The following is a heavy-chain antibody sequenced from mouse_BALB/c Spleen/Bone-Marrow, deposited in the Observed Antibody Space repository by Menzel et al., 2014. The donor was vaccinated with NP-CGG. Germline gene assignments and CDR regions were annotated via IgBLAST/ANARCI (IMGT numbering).Heavy chain of an antibody. CDR2: ISHSGGSS. Sequence: EVHLVESGGGFVQPGGSLKLSCAASGFTFSSYIMSWVRQTPEKRLEWVAYISHSGGSSYYLDTVKGRFTISRDNAKSTLYLQMSGLKSEDTATYYCARVSPYWYFDVWGAGTTVTVSS. J-gene: IGHJ1*01. CDR1: GFTFSSYI. V-gene: IGHV5-12-2*01. D-gene: IGHD6-2*01. CDR3: ARVSPYWYFDV.